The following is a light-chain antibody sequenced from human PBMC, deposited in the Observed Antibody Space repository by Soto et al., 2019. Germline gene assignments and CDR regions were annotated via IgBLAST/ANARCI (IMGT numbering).Light chain of an antibody. Sequence: DIQLTQTPSTLSASVGDEVTITCRASQTISRWLAWYQQKPGRAPKLLIYDASTLESGVPSRFSGSGSETEFTLTSSRLPPDYFATYVCHPRAFGRGTRLE. V-gene: IGKV1-5*01. CDR1: QTISRW. J-gene: IGKJ5*01. CDR2: DAS. CDR3: HPRA.